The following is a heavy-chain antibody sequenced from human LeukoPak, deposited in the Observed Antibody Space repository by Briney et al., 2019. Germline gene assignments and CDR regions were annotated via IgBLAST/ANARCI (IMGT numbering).Heavy chain of an antibody. D-gene: IGHD6-19*01. CDR2: IYTSGST. V-gene: IGHV4-4*07. Sequence: PSETLSLTCTVSGGSISSYYWSWIRQPAGKGLEWIERIYTSGSTNYNPSLKSRVTISVDKSKNQFSLKLSSVTAADTAVYYCARDFPGYSSGWPSWFDYWGQGTLVTVSS. CDR3: ARDFPGYSSGWPSWFDY. CDR1: GGSISSYY. J-gene: IGHJ4*02.